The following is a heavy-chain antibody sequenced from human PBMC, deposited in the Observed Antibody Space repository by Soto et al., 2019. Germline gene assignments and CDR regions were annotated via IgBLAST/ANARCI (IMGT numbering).Heavy chain of an antibody. V-gene: IGHV1-3*01. CDR1: GYTFTCYA. D-gene: IGHD5-12*01. CDR3: ARGKLWLRNDY. CDR2: INADSGNT. Sequence: GASVKVSCKASGYTFTCYAMHWVRQAPGQRLEWMGWINADSGNTNYSQKFQGRVTMTRNTSISTAYMELSSLRSEDTAVYYCARGKLWLRNDYWGQGTLVTVSS. J-gene: IGHJ4*02.